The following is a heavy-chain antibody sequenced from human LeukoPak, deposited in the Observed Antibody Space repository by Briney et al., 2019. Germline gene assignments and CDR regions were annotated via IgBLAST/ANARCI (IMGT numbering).Heavy chain of an antibody. Sequence: PGGSLRLSCAASGFTFSNAWMSWVRQAPGKGLEWVGRIKSKTDGGTTDYAAPVKGRFTISRDDSKNTLYLQMNSLKTEDTAVYYCTTYIVATHTQDYWGQGTLVTVSS. V-gene: IGHV3-15*01. CDR1: GFTFSNAW. J-gene: IGHJ4*02. CDR2: IKSKTDGGTT. CDR3: TTYIVATHTQDY. D-gene: IGHD5-12*01.